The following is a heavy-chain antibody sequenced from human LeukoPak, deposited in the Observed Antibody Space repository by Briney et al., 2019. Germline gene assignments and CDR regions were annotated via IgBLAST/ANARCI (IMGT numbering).Heavy chain of an antibody. CDR2: INPNSGGT. D-gene: IGHD2-2*03. V-gene: IGHV1-2*02. J-gene: IGHJ4*02. CDR1: GYTFTGYF. Sequence: ASVKVSCKASGYTFTGYFIHWVRQAPGQGLEWMGWINPNSGGTNYAQKLQGRVTMTRDTSISTAYMELSRLRSDDTAVYYCARVDTVRVDYWGQGTLVTVSS. CDR3: ARVDTVRVDY.